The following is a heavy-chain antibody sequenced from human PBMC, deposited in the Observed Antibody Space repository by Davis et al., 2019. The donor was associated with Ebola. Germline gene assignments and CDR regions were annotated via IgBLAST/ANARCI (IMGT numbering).Heavy chain of an antibody. J-gene: IGHJ4*02. D-gene: IGHD3-9*01. CDR3: ARACRDYDILTGLAY. CDR1: GYTFTSYA. Sequence: ASVKVSCKASGYTFTSYAMHWVRQAPGQRLEWMGWINAGNGNTKYSQKFQGRVTITRDTSASTAYMELSSLRSEDTAVYYCARACRDYDILTGLAYWGQGTLVTVSS. V-gene: IGHV1-3*01. CDR2: INAGNGNT.